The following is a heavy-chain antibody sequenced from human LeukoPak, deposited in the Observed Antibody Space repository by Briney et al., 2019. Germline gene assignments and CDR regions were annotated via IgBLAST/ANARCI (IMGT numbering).Heavy chain of an antibody. D-gene: IGHD2-15*01. CDR3: AREGPYCSGGSCYRVDY. J-gene: IGHJ4*02. CDR1: GFTFSSYG. Sequence: GGSLRLSCAASGFTFSSYGMHWVRQAPGKGLEWVAVISYDGSNKYYADSVKGRFTISRDNSKNTLYLQMNSLRAEDTAVYYCAREGPYCSGGSCYRVDYWGQGTLVTVSS. V-gene: IGHV3-30*03. CDR2: ISYDGSNK.